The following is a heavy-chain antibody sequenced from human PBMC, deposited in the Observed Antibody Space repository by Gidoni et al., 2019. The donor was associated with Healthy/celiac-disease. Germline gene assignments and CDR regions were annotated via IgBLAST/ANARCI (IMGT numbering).Heavy chain of an antibody. CDR1: GFPFSSYA. J-gene: IGHJ4*02. CDR3: ARDSETGTYLDY. Sequence: QVQLVESGGGVVQPGRSLRLSCAASGFPFSSYAMLWVRQAPGKGLEWVAVISYDGSNKYYADSVKGRFTISRDNSKNTLYLQMNSLRAEDTAVYYCARDSETGTYLDYWGQGTLVTVSS. CDR2: ISYDGSNK. D-gene: IGHD1-1*01. V-gene: IGHV3-30-3*01.